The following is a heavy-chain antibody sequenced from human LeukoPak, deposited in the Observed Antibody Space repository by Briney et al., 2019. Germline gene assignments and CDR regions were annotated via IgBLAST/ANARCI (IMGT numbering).Heavy chain of an antibody. D-gene: IGHD6-13*01. V-gene: IGHV3-7*01. CDR1: GFTFSSYL. J-gene: IGHJ1*01. Sequence: PGGSLRLSCAASGFTFSSYLMSWVRQAPGKGLEWVANIKQDGSEKYYVDSVKGRFTISRDNAKNSLYLQMNSLRAEDTAVYYCATGPGYSSSWWGQGTLVTVSS. CDR3: ATGPGYSSSW. CDR2: IKQDGSEK.